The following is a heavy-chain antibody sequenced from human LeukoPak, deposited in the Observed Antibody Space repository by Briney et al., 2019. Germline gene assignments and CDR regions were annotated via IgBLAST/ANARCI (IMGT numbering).Heavy chain of an antibody. D-gene: IGHD2-2*01. CDR3: ARIIVVVPAATNWFDP. V-gene: IGHV4-39*01. CDR2: IYYSGST. J-gene: IGHJ5*02. CDR1: GGSISSYY. Sequence: TETLSLTCTVSGGSISSYYWGWIRQPPGKGLEWIGSIYYSGSTYYNPSLKSRVTISVDTPKYQFSLKLSSVTAADTAVYYCARIIVVVPAATNWFDPWGQGTLVTVSS.